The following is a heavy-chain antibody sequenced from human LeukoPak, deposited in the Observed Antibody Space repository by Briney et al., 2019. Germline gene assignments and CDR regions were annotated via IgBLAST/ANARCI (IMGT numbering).Heavy chain of an antibody. CDR3: AKARVGYYGSGSYLSLDAFDI. CDR1: GFTFDDYA. J-gene: IGHJ3*02. CDR2: ISWNSGSI. D-gene: IGHD3-10*01. V-gene: IGHV3-9*03. Sequence: GRSLRLSCAASGFTFDDYAMHWVRQAPGKGLEWVSGISWNSGSIGYADSVKGRFTISRDNAKNSLYLQMNSLRAEDMALYYCAKARVGYYGSGSYLSLDAFDIWGQGTMVTVSS.